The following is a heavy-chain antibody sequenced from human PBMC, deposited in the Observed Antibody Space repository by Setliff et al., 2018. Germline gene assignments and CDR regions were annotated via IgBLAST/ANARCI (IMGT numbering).Heavy chain of an antibody. CDR2: ISPYNGHT. D-gene: IGHD2-15*01. J-gene: IGHJ3*02. CDR1: GGTFSNNA. Sequence: ASVTVSCKASGGTFSNNAIAWVRQAPGRGPQWMGWISPYNGHTNYAQKFQARVTMTTDTSTTTAYMELRSLTSEDTAVYYCAISTLSLCSGGNCPNAFDIWGQGTLVTVSS. V-gene: IGHV1-18*01. CDR3: AISTLSLCSGGNCPNAFDI.